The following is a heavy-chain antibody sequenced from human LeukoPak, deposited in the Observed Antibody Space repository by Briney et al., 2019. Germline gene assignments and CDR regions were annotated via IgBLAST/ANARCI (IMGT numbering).Heavy chain of an antibody. CDR1: GGSFSGYY. CDR3: ARGGYSGKDYNN. D-gene: IGHD5-12*01. V-gene: IGHV4-59*01. J-gene: IGHJ4*02. Sequence: PSETLSLTCAVYGGSFSGYYWSWIRQPPGKGLEWIGYIYHSGSTKYNPSLKSRVTISVDTSKNQFSLNLSSVTAADTAVYYCARGGYSGKDYNNWGQGTLVTVSS. CDR2: IYHSGST.